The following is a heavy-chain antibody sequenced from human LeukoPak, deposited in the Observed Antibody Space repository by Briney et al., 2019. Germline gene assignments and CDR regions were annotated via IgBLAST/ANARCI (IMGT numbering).Heavy chain of an antibody. V-gene: IGHV3-64*01. CDR2: ISNTGGTT. J-gene: IGHJ4*02. D-gene: IGHD2-15*01. CDR1: GFTFSNYA. CDR3: ARMILLVDETDFDY. Sequence: GGSLRLSCAASGFTFSNYAMHWVRQAPGKGLEYVSAISNTGGTTYYANSVKDRFTISRDNSKNTLYLQMNSLRAEDAAVYYCARMILLVDETDFDYWGQGTLVTASS.